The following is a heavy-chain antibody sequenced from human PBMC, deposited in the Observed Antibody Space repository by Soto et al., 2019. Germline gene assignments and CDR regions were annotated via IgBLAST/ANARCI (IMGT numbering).Heavy chain of an antibody. J-gene: IGHJ4*02. CDR3: AKVGGYDFWSGFDY. Sequence: SVKVSCKASGGTFSSYAISWVRQAPGQGLEWMGGIIPIFGTANYAQKFQGRVTITADESTSTAYMELSSLRSEDAAVYYCAKVGGYDFWSGFDYWGQGTLVTVSS. V-gene: IGHV1-69*13. D-gene: IGHD3-3*01. CDR1: GGTFSSYA. CDR2: IIPIFGTA.